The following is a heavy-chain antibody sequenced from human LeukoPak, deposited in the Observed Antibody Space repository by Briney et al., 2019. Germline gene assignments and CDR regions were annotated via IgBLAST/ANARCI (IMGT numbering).Heavy chain of an antibody. CDR3: ATDLGMILVPDAFDM. CDR2: FDPEEGET. V-gene: IGHV1-24*01. CDR1: GYTLTELS. D-gene: IGHD3-22*01. J-gene: IGHJ3*02. Sequence: EASVKVSCKVSGYTLTELSMNWVRQAPGKGLEWMGGFDPEEGETIYAQKFQGRVTMTEDTSTDTAYMQLSSLRSEDTAVYHCATDLGMILVPDAFDMWGQGTMVTVSS.